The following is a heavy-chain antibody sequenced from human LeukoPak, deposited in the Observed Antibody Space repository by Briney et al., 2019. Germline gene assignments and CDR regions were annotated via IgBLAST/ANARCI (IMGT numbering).Heavy chain of an antibody. CDR2: IIPIFGTA. D-gene: IGHD2-2*01. Sequence: GASVKVSCKASGGTFSSYAISWVRQAPGQGLEWMGGIIPIFGTANYAQKFQGRVTITADESTSTAYMELSSLRAEDTAVYYCAKDHKYCSSTSCRYGMDVWGQGTTVTVSS. J-gene: IGHJ6*02. V-gene: IGHV1-69*01. CDR1: GGTFSSYA. CDR3: AKDHKYCSSTSCRYGMDV.